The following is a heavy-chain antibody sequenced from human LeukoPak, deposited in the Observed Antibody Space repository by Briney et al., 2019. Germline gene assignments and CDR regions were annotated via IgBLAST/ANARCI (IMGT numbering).Heavy chain of an antibody. D-gene: IGHD5-24*01. J-gene: IGHJ4*02. CDR1: GASISSYY. CDR2: IYYSGST. Sequence: SETLSLTCSVSGASISSYYWSWIRQPPGKGLEWIGSIYYSGSTNYNPSLKSRVTILVDTSKNQFSLKLSSVTAADTAVYYCARGHGYLDYWGQGTLVTVSS. V-gene: IGHV4-59*01. CDR3: ARGHGYLDY.